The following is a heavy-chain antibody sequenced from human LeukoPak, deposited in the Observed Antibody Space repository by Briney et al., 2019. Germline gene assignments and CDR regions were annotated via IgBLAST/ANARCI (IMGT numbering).Heavy chain of an antibody. Sequence: GGSLRLSCAASGFTFSSYAMSWVRQAPGKGLEWVSAISGSGGSIYYTDSVKVRFTISRDNSKNTLYLQMNSLRAEDTAVYYCARLDCSSTSCYTGHSFDYWGQGTLVTVSS. V-gene: IGHV3-23*01. CDR1: GFTFSSYA. D-gene: IGHD2-2*02. CDR2: ISGSGGSI. J-gene: IGHJ4*02. CDR3: ARLDCSSTSCYTGHSFDY.